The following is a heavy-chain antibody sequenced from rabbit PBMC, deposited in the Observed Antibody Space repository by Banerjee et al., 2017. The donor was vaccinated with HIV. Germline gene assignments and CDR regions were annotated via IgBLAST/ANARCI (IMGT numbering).Heavy chain of an antibody. V-gene: IGHV1S45*01. Sequence: QEQLEESGGDLVKPEGSLTLTCTASGFTLSSYWICWVRQAPGKGLEWIACIYAGFSRNTYYASWVNGRFSISKTSSTTVTLQMTSLTAADTATYFCARGGYFGYLGYGVAYNLWGPGTLVTVS. CDR3: ARGGYFGYLGYGVAYNL. D-gene: IGHD7-1*01. CDR2: IYAGFSRNT. J-gene: IGHJ4*01. CDR1: GFTLSSYW.